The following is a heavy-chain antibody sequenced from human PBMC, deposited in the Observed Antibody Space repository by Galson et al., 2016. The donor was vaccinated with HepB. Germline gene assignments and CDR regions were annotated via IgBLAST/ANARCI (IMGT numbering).Heavy chain of an antibody. J-gene: IGHJ4*02. CDR1: GFTFSNYA. V-gene: IGHV3-23*01. CDR2: ISGSGGST. Sequence: SLRLSCAASGFTFSNYAMSWVRQAPGKGLEWVSGISGSGGSTYYADSVKGRFTISRDNSKNTLFLQMHSLRAEDTAVYYCANDEGGAAAGRYCFDYWGQGTLVTVSS. CDR3: ANDEGGAAAGRYCFDY. D-gene: IGHD6-13*01.